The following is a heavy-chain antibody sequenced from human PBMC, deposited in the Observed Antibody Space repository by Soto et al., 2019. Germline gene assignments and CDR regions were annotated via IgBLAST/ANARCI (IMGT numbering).Heavy chain of an antibody. CDR2: INAGNGNT. V-gene: IGHV1-3*01. J-gene: IGHJ6*02. CDR3: ARDQLWFGEVSSYSYYGLAV. Sequence: ASVKVSCKASGYTFTSYAMHWVRHAPGQRIECMGWINAGNGNTKYSQKFQGRVTMTRDTSTSTAYMELSSLRSDDTAVYYCARDQLWFGEVSSYSYYGLAVWGQGTTVTVSS. CDR1: GYTFTSYA. D-gene: IGHD3-10*01.